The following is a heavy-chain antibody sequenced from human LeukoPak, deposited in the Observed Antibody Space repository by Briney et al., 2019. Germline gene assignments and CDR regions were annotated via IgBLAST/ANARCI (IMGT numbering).Heavy chain of an antibody. Sequence: ASVKVSCKASGYTFTGYYMHWVRQAPGQGLEWMGWINPNSGGTNYAQKFHGRVTMTRDTSISTAYMELSRLRSDDTAVYYCARGYRRGSSNPFDYWGQGTLVTVSS. D-gene: IGHD2-2*01. CDR2: INPNSGGT. CDR3: ARGYRRGSSNPFDY. V-gene: IGHV1-2*02. CDR1: GYTFTGYY. J-gene: IGHJ4*02.